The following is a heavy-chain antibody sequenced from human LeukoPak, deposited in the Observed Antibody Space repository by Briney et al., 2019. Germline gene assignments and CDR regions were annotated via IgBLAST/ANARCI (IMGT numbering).Heavy chain of an antibody. CDR3: ARGFPPGSGSRGSHAFDV. V-gene: IGHV4-34*01. CDR1: EMSFSAYY. CDR2: INYGGST. D-gene: IGHD6-19*01. Sequence: SETLSLTCAVSEMSFSAYYWNWIRQSPGKGLEWIGEINYGGSTKYTPSLEGRGTILIDTSKNQFSLKLTSVTAADTAVYYCARGFPPGSGSRGSHAFDVWGQGTMVTASS. J-gene: IGHJ3*01.